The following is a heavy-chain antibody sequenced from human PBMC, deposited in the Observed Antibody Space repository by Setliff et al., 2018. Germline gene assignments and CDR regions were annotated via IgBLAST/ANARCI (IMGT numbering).Heavy chain of an antibody. CDR2: INHSGSS. CDR1: GGSFSGYY. Sequence: TSETLSLTCAVYGGSFSGYYWTWIRQPPGKGLEWSGEINHSGSSNYNPSLKSRVTISVDTSKNQFSLNLSSVTAADTAVYYCARGPRYSGSYYVNYWGQGTRGTVS. D-gene: IGHD1-26*01. J-gene: IGHJ4*02. V-gene: IGHV4-34*01. CDR3: ARGPRYSGSYYVNY.